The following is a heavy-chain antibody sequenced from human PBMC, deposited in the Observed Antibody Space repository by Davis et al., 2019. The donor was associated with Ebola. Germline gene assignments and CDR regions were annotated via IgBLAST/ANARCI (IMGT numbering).Heavy chain of an antibody. CDR2: INAGNGNT. D-gene: IGHD2-2*01. V-gene: IGHV1-3*01. Sequence: ASVKVSCKASGYTFTSYAMHWVRQAPGQRLEWMGWINAGNGNTNYAQKLQGRVTMTTDTSTSTAYMELRSLRSDDTAVYYCARDDLSIVVVPAAFDPWGQGTLVTVSS. CDR1: GYTFTSYA. J-gene: IGHJ5*02. CDR3: ARDDLSIVVVPAAFDP.